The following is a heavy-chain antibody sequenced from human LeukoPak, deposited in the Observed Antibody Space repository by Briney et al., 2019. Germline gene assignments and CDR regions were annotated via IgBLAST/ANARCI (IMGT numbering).Heavy chain of an antibody. CDR2: INPSGGST. Sequence: GASVKVSCNASGYTFTSYYMHWVRQAPGQGLEWMGIINPSGGSTSYAQKFQGRVTMTRDTSTSTAYMELRSLRSDDTAVYYCARGRIPYSYYYGSGSFFMDVWGKGTTVTVSS. V-gene: IGHV1-46*01. CDR1: GYTFTSYY. CDR3: ARGRIPYSYYYGSGSFFMDV. D-gene: IGHD3-10*01. J-gene: IGHJ6*03.